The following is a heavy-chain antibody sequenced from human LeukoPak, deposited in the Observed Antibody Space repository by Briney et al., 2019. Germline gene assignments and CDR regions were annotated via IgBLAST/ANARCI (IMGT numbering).Heavy chain of an antibody. Sequence: ASVKVSCKASGYTFTSYDINWVRQATGQGLEWMGWMNPNGGNTGYAQKFQGRVTITRNTSISTAYMELSSLRSEDTAVYYCARGPLVLRFLEWLRGGYYFDYWGQGTLVTVSS. CDR3: ARGPLVLRFLEWLRGGYYFDY. J-gene: IGHJ4*02. D-gene: IGHD3-3*01. CDR1: GYTFTSYD. V-gene: IGHV1-8*03. CDR2: MNPNGGNT.